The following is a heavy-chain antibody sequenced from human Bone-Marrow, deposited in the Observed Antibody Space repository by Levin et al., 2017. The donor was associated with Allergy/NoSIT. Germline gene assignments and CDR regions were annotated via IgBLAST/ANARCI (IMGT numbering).Heavy chain of an antibody. V-gene: IGHV4-59*01. CDR2: IYYSGST. CDR3: ARWKQLVDYFDY. CDR1: GGSISSYY. D-gene: IGHD6-6*01. Sequence: GALRLSCTVSGGSISSYYWSWIRQPPGKGLEWIGYIYYSGSTNYNPSLKSRVTISVDTSKNQFSLKLSSVTAADTAVYYCARWKQLVDYFDYWGQGTLVTVSS. J-gene: IGHJ4*02.